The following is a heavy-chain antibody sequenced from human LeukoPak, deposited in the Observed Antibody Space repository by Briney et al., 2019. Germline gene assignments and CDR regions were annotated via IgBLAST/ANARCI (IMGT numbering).Heavy chain of an antibody. CDR1: GFTFSDYY. V-gene: IGHV3-11*04. Sequence: PGGSLRLSCAASGFTFSDYYMSWIRQAPGKGLEWVSYISSSGSTIYYADSVKGRFTISRDNSKNTLYLQMNSLRAEDTAVYYCARVWQLLWFGSTVDYGMDVWGQGTTVTVSS. CDR2: ISSSGSTI. D-gene: IGHD3-10*01. J-gene: IGHJ6*02. CDR3: ARVWQLLWFGSTVDYGMDV.